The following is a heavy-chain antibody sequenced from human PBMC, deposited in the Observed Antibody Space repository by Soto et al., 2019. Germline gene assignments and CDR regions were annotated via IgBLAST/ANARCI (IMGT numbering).Heavy chain of an antibody. Sequence: GGSLRLSCAASGFTFSSYGMHWVRQAPGKGLEWVAVISYDGSNKYYADSVKGRFTISRDNSKNTLYLQMNSLRAEDTAVYYCAKDRRTTVSYYYYGMDVWGQGTTVTVSS. CDR2: ISYDGSNK. V-gene: IGHV3-30*18. CDR1: GFTFSSYG. D-gene: IGHD4-4*01. J-gene: IGHJ6*02. CDR3: AKDRRTTVSYYYYGMDV.